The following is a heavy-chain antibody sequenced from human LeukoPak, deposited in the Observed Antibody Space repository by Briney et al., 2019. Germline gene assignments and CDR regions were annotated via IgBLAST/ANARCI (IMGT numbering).Heavy chain of an antibody. CDR1: GFSLSSYA. J-gene: IGHJ4*02. Sequence: PGGSLRLSCAASGFSLSSYAMSWVRQAPRKGLEWLANIKEDGSKKYYVDSVKGRFTISRDNAKNSLFLQMNSLRDEDTATYYCVRDLVWDTGRVDYWGQGTLVTVSS. D-gene: IGHD3/OR15-3a*01. V-gene: IGHV3-7*01. CDR2: IKEDGSKK. CDR3: VRDLVWDTGRVDY.